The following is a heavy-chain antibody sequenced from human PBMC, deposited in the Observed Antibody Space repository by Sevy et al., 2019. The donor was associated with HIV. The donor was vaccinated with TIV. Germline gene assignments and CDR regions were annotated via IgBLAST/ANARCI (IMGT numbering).Heavy chain of an antibody. CDR3: AKAYSSGWYYYYMDV. V-gene: IGHV3-23*01. CDR2: ISGSGGST. CDR1: GFTFSSYA. Sequence: GGSLRLSCAASGFTFSSYAMSWVRQAPGKGLEWVSAISGSGGSTYYADSVKGRLTISSDNSKNTLYLQMNSLRAEDTAVYYCAKAYSSGWYYYYMDVWGKGTTVTVSS. J-gene: IGHJ6*03. D-gene: IGHD6-19*01.